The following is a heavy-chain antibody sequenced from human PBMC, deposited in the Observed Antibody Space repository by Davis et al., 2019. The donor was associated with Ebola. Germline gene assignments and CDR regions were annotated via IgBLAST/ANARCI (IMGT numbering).Heavy chain of an antibody. J-gene: IGHJ5*02. V-gene: IGHV4-59*01. CDR1: GGSISSYY. Sequence: MPSETLSLTCTVSGGSISSYYWSWIRQPPGKGLEWIGYIYYSGSTNYNPSLKSRVTISVDTSKNQFSLKLSSVTAADTAVYYCARVSIAPLGYCSSTSCYRRANWFDPWGQGTLVTVSS. CDR2: IYYSGST. CDR3: ARVSIAPLGYCSSTSCYRRANWFDP. D-gene: IGHD2-2*01.